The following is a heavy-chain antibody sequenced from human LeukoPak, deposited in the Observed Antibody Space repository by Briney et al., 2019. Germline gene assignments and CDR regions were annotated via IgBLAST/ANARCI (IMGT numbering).Heavy chain of an antibody. Sequence: GGSLRLSCAASGFTFDDSAMLWVRQAPGKGLEWVSGISWTSGSIGYADSVKGRFTISRDNAKNSLFLQMNGLRTEDTAFYYCAKWSTYYYDSSGHFDYWGQGTLVTVSS. J-gene: IGHJ4*02. D-gene: IGHD3-22*01. CDR2: ISWTSGSI. V-gene: IGHV3-9*01. CDR3: AKWSTYYYDSSGHFDY. CDR1: GFTFDDSA.